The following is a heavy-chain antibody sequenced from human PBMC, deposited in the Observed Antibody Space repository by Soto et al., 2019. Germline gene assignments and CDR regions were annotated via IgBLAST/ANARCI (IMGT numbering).Heavy chain of an antibody. CDR2: ISSSGIT. D-gene: IGHD3-3*02. J-gene: IGHJ4*02. CDR1: GINFLTYA. Sequence: DVQLLESGGGLVQPGGSLRFSCAAPGINFLTYAMAWVRQAPGKGLEWVSVISSSGITYYADSVKGRFTISRDISNSTLFLQMNSLRVEYTAVYYCTKMGTSIWYMDYFDYWGRGSLVIVSS. CDR3: TKMGTSIWYMDYFDY. V-gene: IGHV3-23*01.